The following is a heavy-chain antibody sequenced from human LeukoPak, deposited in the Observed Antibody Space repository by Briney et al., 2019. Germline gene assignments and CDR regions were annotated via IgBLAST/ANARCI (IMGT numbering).Heavy chain of an antibody. Sequence: GGSLRLSCAASGLSISDYEMNWVRQGPGKGLEWISYISSSGSAIQHADSVKGRFTISRDNSKNTLYLQMNSLRAEDSAVYYCAKGRGFYDSSGYYYAYYYGMDVWGQGTTVTVSS. V-gene: IGHV3-48*03. CDR3: AKGRGFYDSSGYYYAYYYGMDV. CDR1: GLSISDYE. CDR2: ISSSGSAI. D-gene: IGHD3-22*01. J-gene: IGHJ6*02.